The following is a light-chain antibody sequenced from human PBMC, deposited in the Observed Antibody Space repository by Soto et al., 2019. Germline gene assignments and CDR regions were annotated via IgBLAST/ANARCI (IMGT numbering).Light chain of an antibody. CDR3: SSYTSATTYV. J-gene: IGLJ1*01. V-gene: IGLV2-14*01. CDR1: SSDVGAYNY. Sequence: SVLTQPASVSRSPGEWITISKPGTSSDVGAYNYDSWYQQYPGEAPKVIIYDVSHRPAGVSNRFSGSKSGNTASLTISGLQTQDEADYYCSSYTSATTYVFGTGTKVTVL. CDR2: DVS.